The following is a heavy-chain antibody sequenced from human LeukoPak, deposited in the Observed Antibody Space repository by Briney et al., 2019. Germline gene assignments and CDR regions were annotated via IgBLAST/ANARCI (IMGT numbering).Heavy chain of an antibody. CDR2: IYYSGST. CDR3: ARAGAYYDILGAPWGSWFDP. CDR1: GGSISSNY. J-gene: IGHJ5*02. Sequence: SETLSLTCTVSGGSISSNYWSWIRQPPGKGLEWIGYIYYSGSTNYNPSLKSRVTISVDTSKNQFSLKLSSVTAADTAVYYCARAGAYYDILGAPWGSWFDPWGQGTLVTVSS. D-gene: IGHD3-9*01. V-gene: IGHV4-59*01.